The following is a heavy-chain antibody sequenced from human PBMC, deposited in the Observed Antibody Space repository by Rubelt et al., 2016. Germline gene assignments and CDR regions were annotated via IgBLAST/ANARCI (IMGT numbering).Heavy chain of an antibody. CDR1: GGSFSGYY. Sequence: QVQLQQWGAGLLKPSETLSLTCAVYGGSFSGYYWSWIRQPPGKGLEWIGEINHSGSTYYNPSLKSRVTISVDTSKNQFSLKLSAVTAADTAVYYCARLSIATHPDYWGQGTLVTVSS. CDR3: ARLSIATHPDY. CDR2: INHSGST. V-gene: IGHV4-34*01. J-gene: IGHJ4*02. D-gene: IGHD6-6*01.